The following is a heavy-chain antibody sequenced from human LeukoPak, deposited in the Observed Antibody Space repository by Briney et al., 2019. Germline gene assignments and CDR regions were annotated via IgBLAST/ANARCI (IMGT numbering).Heavy chain of an antibody. Sequence: GGSLRLSCAASGFTFSSYSMNWVRQAPGKGLEWVSYISSSGSTIYYADSVKGRLTISRDNAKNSLYLQLSSLRGEDTAVYFCARAAPNYYDSSGSLRNPYFDYWGQGTLVTVSS. D-gene: IGHD3-22*01. CDR2: ISSSGSTI. J-gene: IGHJ4*02. V-gene: IGHV3-48*01. CDR1: GFTFSSYS. CDR3: ARAAPNYYDSSGSLRNPYFDY.